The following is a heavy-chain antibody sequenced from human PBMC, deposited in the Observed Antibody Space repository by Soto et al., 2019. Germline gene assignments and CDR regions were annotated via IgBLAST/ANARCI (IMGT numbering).Heavy chain of an antibody. V-gene: IGHV4-59*01. CDR1: GGSISSYY. Sequence: SDTLSLTCTVSGGSISSYYWSWIRQPPGKGLEWIGYIYYSGSTNYNPSLKSRVTISVDTSKNQFSLKLSSVTAADTAVYYCAGGGPYYDDSSGYSGYGMDGWGQGTTVTFSS. D-gene: IGHD3-22*01. J-gene: IGHJ6*02. CDR2: IYYSGST. CDR3: AGGGPYYDDSSGYSGYGMDG.